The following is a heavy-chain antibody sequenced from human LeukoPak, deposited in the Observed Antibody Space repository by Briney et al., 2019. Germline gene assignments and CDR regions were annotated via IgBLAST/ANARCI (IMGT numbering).Heavy chain of an antibody. Sequence: SGGSLRLSCAASGFTFSSYGMHWVRQAPGKGLEWVAVISYDGSNKYYADSVKGRFTISRDNSKNTLYLQMNSLRAEDTAVYYCAKDAEPEEVSQIDYWGQGTLVTVSS. CDR1: GFTFSSYG. CDR3: AKDAEPEEVSQIDY. V-gene: IGHV3-30*18. D-gene: IGHD6-6*01. J-gene: IGHJ4*02. CDR2: ISYDGSNK.